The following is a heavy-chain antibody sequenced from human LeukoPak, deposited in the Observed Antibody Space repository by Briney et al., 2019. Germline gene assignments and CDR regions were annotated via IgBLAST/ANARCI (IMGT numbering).Heavy chain of an antibody. Sequence: ASVKVSCKTSGYTFTDYYMHRVRQAPGQGLEWMGWIYPNTGGTSSAQKFKGRITMSRDTAITTVYMEVSWLTSDDPAIYYCARADRLHGGPYLIGPWGQGTLVTVSS. J-gene: IGHJ5*02. CDR2: IYPNTGGT. D-gene: IGHD2-21*01. V-gene: IGHV1-2*02. CDR3: ARADRLHGGPYLIGP. CDR1: GYTFTDYY.